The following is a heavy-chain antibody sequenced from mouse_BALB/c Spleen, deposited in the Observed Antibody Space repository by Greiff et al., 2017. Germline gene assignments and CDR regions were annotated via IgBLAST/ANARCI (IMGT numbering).Heavy chain of an antibody. J-gene: IGHJ3*01. CDR1: GFTFSSYA. CDR2: ISSGGSYT. V-gene: IGHV5-9-4*01. CDR3: ARDRGRARAWFAY. Sequence: EVKLVESGGGLVKPGGSLKLSCAASGFTFSSYAMSWVRQSPEKRLEWVAEISSGGSYTYYPDTVTGRFTISRDNAKNNLYLQMSSLKSEDTAMYYCARDRGRARAWFAYWGQGTLVTVSA. D-gene: IGHD3-1*01.